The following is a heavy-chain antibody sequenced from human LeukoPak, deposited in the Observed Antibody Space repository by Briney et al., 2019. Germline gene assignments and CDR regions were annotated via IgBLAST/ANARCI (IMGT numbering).Heavy chain of an antibody. V-gene: IGHV3-30-3*01. Sequence: GRSLRLSCAASGFTFSSYAMHWVRQAPGKGLEWVAVITYDGSNQYYADSVKGRFTISRDNSESTLFLQMNSLRVEDTAAYFCARESGRGGYDIGLWGQGTLVTVSS. CDR1: GFTFSSYA. D-gene: IGHD3-9*01. J-gene: IGHJ5*02. CDR3: ARESGRGGYDIGL. CDR2: ITYDGSNQ.